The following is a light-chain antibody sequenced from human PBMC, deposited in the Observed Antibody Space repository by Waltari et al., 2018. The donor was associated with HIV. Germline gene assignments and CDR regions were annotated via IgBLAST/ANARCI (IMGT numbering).Light chain of an antibody. CDR3: SSYTSSTIS. Sequence: GYYNYVSWYQQYPGNAPKLMIYDVSKRPSGVSNRFSGSKSGNTASLTISGLQAEDEADYHCSSYTSSTISFGTGTKVTVL. CDR2: DVS. V-gene: IGLV2-14*04. J-gene: IGLJ1*01. CDR1: GYYNY.